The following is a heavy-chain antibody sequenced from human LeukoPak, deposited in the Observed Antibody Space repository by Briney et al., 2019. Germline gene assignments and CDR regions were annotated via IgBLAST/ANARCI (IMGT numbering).Heavy chain of an antibody. Sequence: SETLSLTCTVSGGSISSGSYYWSWIRQPAGKGLEWIGRIYTSGSTNYNPSLESRVTISVDTSKNQFSLKLSSVTAADTAVYYCARGVFCSSTSCYFPDFDYWGQGTLVTVSS. CDR3: ARGVFCSSTSCYFPDFDY. J-gene: IGHJ4*02. D-gene: IGHD2-2*01. CDR1: GGSISSGSYY. V-gene: IGHV4-61*02. CDR2: IYTSGST.